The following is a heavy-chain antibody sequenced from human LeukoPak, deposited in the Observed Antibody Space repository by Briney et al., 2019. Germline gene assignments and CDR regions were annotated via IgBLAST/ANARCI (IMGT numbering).Heavy chain of an antibody. Sequence: ASVTVSCKVSGYTLTELSMHWVRQAPGKGLEWMGGFDPEDGETIYAQKFQGRVTMTEDTSTDTAYMELSSLRSEDTAVYYCATDLRQLVVFDYWAREPWSPSPQ. J-gene: IGHJ4*02. CDR1: GYTLTELS. CDR2: FDPEDGET. V-gene: IGHV1-24*01. D-gene: IGHD6-6*01. CDR3: ATDLRQLVVFDY.